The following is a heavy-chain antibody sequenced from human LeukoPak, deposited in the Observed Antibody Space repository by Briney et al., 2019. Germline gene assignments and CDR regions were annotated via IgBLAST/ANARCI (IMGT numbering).Heavy chain of an antibody. D-gene: IGHD2-15*01. CDR2: IYYSGST. CDR1: GGSISSGDYY. J-gene: IGHJ3*02. V-gene: IGHV4-30-4*08. CDR3: AREGQNCSGGSCYSIGAFDI. Sequence: PSETLSLICTVSGGSISSGDYYWSWIRQPPGKGLEWIGYIYYSGSTYYNPSLKSRVTISVDTSKNQFSLKLSSVTAADTAVYYCAREGQNCSGGSCYSIGAFDIWGQGTMVTVSS.